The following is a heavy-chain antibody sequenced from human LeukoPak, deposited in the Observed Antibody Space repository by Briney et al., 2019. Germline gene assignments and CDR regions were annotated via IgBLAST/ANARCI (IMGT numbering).Heavy chain of an antibody. V-gene: IGHV3-30*02. CDR2: IRYDGSNK. CDR1: GFTFSSYG. D-gene: IGHD3-10*01. Sequence: PGGSLRLSCAASGFTFSSYGMHWVRQAPGKGLEWVAFIRYDGSNKYYADSVKGRFTISRDNAKNSLYLQMNSLRAEDTAVYYCAKTGGSGSYYSNWFDPWGQGTLVTVSS. CDR3: AKTGGSGSYYSNWFDP. J-gene: IGHJ5*02.